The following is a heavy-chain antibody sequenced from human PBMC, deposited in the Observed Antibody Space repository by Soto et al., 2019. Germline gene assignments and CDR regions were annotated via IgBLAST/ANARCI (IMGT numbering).Heavy chain of an antibody. Sequence: GGSLRLSSEASGFPFNTCAMAWFRQVPGMGLEWVSTTSIGGNTDLAESVRGRFTVSRGNSKNTLYLQMTNLRVEDAAIYFCARDLRPGLIVPTKSGFXAWGQGTRVTVSS. D-gene: IGHD2-21*01. CDR2: TSIGGNT. CDR1: GFPFNTCA. CDR3: ARDLRPGLIVPTKSGFXA. V-gene: IGHV3-23*01. J-gene: IGHJ5*02.